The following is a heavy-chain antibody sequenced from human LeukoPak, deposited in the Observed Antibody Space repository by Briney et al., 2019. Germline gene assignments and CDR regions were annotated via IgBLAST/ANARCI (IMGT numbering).Heavy chain of an antibody. D-gene: IGHD4-23*01. V-gene: IGHV3-49*04. Sequence: PGGSLRLSCAASGFTISSYGMSWVRQAPGKGLEWVGFIRSKASGGTTEFAASVKGRFIISRDDSKSIAYLQMNDLETEDTAVYYCTTDRGGPKYWGQGTLVTVSS. J-gene: IGHJ4*02. CDR2: IRSKASGGTT. CDR1: GFTISSYG. CDR3: TTDRGGPKY.